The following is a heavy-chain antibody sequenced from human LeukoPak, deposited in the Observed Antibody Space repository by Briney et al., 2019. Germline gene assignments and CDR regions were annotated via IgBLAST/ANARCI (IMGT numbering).Heavy chain of an antibody. CDR1: GYTFTGYY. CDR3: ARVPTAKRFEYSSSGPGYFQH. V-gene: IGHV1-2*02. D-gene: IGHD6-6*01. Sequence: ASVKVSCKASGYTFTGYYMRWVRQAPGQGLEWMGWINPNSGGTNYAQKFQGRVTMTRDTSISTAYMELSRLRSDDTAVYYCARVPTAKRFEYSSSGPGYFQHWGQGTLVTVSS. J-gene: IGHJ1*01. CDR2: INPNSGGT.